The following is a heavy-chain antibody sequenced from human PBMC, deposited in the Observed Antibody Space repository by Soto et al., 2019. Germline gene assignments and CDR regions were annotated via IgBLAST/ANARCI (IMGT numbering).Heavy chain of an antibody. CDR3: ARGGVSTRPFDY. V-gene: IGHV5-51*01. CDR2: IYPSDSDT. J-gene: IGHJ4*02. Sequence: PGESLKISCKGSGYNFAGYWIAWVRQMPGKGLELMGIIYPSDSDTRYRPSFQGQVTISADKSISSAYLQWSSLRASDTAMYYCARGGVSTRPFDYWRQGTPVTVSS. CDR1: GYNFAGYW. D-gene: IGHD3-3*01.